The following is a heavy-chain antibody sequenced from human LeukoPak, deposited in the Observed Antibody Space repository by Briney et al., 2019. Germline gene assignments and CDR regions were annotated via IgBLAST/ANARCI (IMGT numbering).Heavy chain of an antibody. J-gene: IGHJ4*02. Sequence: GGSLRLSCAASGFTFSSYAMSWVRQAPGKGLEWVSAISGSGGNTYYADSVKGRFTISRDNAKNSLYLQMNSLRAEDTAVYYCARSPSSSWYSSWGQGTLVTVSS. CDR3: ARSPSSSWYSS. D-gene: IGHD6-13*01. CDR1: GFTFSSYA. V-gene: IGHV3-23*01. CDR2: ISGSGGNT.